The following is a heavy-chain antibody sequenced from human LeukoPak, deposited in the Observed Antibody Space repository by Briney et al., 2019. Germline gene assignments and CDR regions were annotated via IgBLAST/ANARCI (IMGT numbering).Heavy chain of an antibody. CDR2: INSDGRGT. CDR3: ERAGRGLRYFDWLTHDY. Sequence: GGSLRLSCAASGFTFSSYWMHWVRQAPGKGLMWVSRINSDGRGTNCADSVKGRFTISRDNAKNTVYLQMNSLRVEDTAVYYCERAGRGLRYFDWLTHDYWGQGTLVTVSS. CDR1: GFTFSSYW. D-gene: IGHD3-9*01. J-gene: IGHJ4*02. V-gene: IGHV3-74*01.